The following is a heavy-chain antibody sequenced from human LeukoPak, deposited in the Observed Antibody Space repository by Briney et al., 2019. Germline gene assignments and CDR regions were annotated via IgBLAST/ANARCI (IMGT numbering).Heavy chain of an antibody. J-gene: IGHJ4*02. V-gene: IGHV4-30-4*01. Sequence: SETLSLTCTVSDGTINSTAHYWSWVRQPPGKGLEWIGYISHSGNTYYNPSLKSRVTISLDTSKNQFSLKLTSMTAADRAVYYCARYYGSHSNFDYWGQGTLVTVSS. D-gene: IGHD4-23*01. CDR2: ISHSGNT. CDR1: DGTINSTAHY. CDR3: ARYYGSHSNFDY.